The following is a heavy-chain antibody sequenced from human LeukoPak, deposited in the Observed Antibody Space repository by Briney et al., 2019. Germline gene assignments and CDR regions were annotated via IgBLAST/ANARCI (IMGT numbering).Heavy chain of an antibody. CDR3: ARFLAYCGGDCRNSIDY. Sequence: SETLSLTCTVSGGSVSSGSYYWSWLRQPPGKGLEWIGYIYYSGSTNYNPSLKSRVTISVDTSKNQFSLKLSSVTAADTAVYYCARFLAYCGGDCRNSIDYWGQGTLVTVSS. V-gene: IGHV4-61*01. CDR1: GGSVSSGSYY. CDR2: IYYSGST. J-gene: IGHJ4*02. D-gene: IGHD2-21*02.